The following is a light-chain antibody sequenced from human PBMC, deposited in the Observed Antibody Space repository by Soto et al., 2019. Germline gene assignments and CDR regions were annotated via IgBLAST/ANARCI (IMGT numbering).Light chain of an antibody. J-gene: IGKJ2*01. Sequence: DIQMTQSPSSLSASVGDRVTITCRASQSISSYLNWYQQKPGKAPKLLIYAASSLQSWVPSRFSGSGSGTDFTLTISSLQPEDFATYYGQQSYSTPTFGQGTKLEIK. CDR3: QQSYSTPT. V-gene: IGKV1-39*01. CDR2: AAS. CDR1: QSISSY.